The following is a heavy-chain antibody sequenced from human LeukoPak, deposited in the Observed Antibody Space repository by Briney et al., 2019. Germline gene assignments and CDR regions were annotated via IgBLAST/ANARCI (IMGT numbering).Heavy chain of an antibody. Sequence: PGRSLRLSCAASGFTFSSYAMHWVRQAPGRGLEWVAVISYDGSNKYYADSVKGRFTISRDNSKNTLYLQMNSLRAEDTAVYYCARDGGTGVYFDYWGQGTLVTVSS. CDR1: GFTFSSYA. D-gene: IGHD3/OR15-3a*01. CDR3: ARDGGTGVYFDY. J-gene: IGHJ4*02. V-gene: IGHV3-30-3*01. CDR2: ISYDGSNK.